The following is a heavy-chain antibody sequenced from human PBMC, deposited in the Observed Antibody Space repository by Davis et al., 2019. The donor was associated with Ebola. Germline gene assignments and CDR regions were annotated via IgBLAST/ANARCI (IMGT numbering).Heavy chain of an antibody. CDR3: ARDGGIAAPPDY. J-gene: IGHJ4*02. V-gene: IGHV4-61*01. D-gene: IGHD6-13*01. CDR1: GGSISSSSYY. CDR2: IYYSGST. Sequence: SETLSLTCTVSGGSISSSSYYWSWIRQPPGKGLEWIGYIYYSGSTNYNPSLKSRVTISVDTSKNQFSLKLSSVTAADTAVYYCARDGGIAAPPDYWGQGTLVTVSS.